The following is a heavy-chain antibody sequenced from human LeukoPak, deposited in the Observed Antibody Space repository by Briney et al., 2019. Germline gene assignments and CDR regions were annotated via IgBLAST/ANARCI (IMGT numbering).Heavy chain of an antibody. V-gene: IGHV1-2*02. CDR1: GYTFTGYY. CDR2: INPNSGGT. D-gene: IGHD3-3*01. J-gene: IGHJ4*02. Sequence: ASVKVSCKASGYTFTGYYMHWVRQAPGQGLEWMGWINPNSGGTNYAQKFQGRVTMTRDTSISTAYMEPSRLRSDDTAVYYCARTTAVWSERVLDYWGQGTLVTVSS. CDR3: ARTTAVWSERVLDY.